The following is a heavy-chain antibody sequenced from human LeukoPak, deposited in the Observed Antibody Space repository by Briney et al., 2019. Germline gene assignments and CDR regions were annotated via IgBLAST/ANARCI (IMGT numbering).Heavy chain of an antibody. Sequence: TGGSLRLSCAASGFTFSSYGMHWVRQAPGKGLEWVAVISYDGSNKYYADSVKGRFTISRDNSKNTLYLQMNSLRAEDTAVYYCARDLNGGSYAYGMDVWGKGTTVTVSS. J-gene: IGHJ6*04. V-gene: IGHV3-30*03. CDR2: ISYDGSNK. D-gene: IGHD2-15*01. CDR3: ARDLNGGSYAYGMDV. CDR1: GFTFSSYG.